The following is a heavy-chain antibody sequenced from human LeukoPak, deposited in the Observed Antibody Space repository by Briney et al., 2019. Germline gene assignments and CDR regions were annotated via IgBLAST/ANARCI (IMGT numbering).Heavy chain of an antibody. Sequence: SETLSLTCTVSGGSISSYYWSWIRQPAGKGLEWIGRTYTSGSTNYNPSLKSRVTMSVDTSKNQFSLKLSSVTAADTAVYYCARERSSYYDILTGYSGYYFDYWGQGTLVTVSS. V-gene: IGHV4-4*07. CDR1: GGSISSYY. CDR2: TYTSGST. D-gene: IGHD3-9*01. J-gene: IGHJ4*02. CDR3: ARERSSYYDILTGYSGYYFDY.